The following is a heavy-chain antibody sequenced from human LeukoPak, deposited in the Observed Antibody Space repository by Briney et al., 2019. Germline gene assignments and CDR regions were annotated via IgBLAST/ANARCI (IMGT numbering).Heavy chain of an antibody. CDR2: IYYSGST. J-gene: IGHJ4*02. V-gene: IGHV4-39*07. CDR1: GGSISSSSYY. D-gene: IGHD2-2*01. Sequence: SETLSLTCTVSGGSISSSSYYWGWIRQPPGKGLEWIGSIYYSGSTNYNPSLKSRVTISVDTSKNQFSLRLSSVTAADTAVYYCARGDGYCSSTSCLLHFDYWGQGTLVTVSS. CDR3: ARGDGYCSSTSCLLHFDY.